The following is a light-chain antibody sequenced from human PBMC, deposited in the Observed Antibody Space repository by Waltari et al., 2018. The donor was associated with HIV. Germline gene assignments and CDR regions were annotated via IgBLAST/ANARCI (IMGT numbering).Light chain of an antibody. J-gene: IGKJ2*01. V-gene: IGKV3-15*01. CDR3: QYYNKWPYP. CDR2: DAS. Sequence: EIVMTQSPATLSVSPGERVTLSCRASQSVSSNLAWYQKKPGQPPRLLIFDASTRATGIPARFSGSGSGTEFSLTISSLQSEDFTVYYCQYYNKWPYPFGQGTKLEIK. CDR1: QSVSSN.